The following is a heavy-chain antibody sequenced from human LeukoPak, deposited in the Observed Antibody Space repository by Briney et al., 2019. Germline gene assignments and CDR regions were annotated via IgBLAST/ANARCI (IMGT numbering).Heavy chain of an antibody. CDR1: GGSISSYY. Sequence: SETLSLTCTVSGGSISSYYWSWIRQPPGKGLEWIGYIYYSGSTNYNPSLKSRVTISVDTSKNQFSLKLSSVTAADTAVYYCARPQAGHYYGSGGFDYWGQGTLVTVSS. J-gene: IGHJ4*02. CDR3: ARPQAGHYYGSGGFDY. D-gene: IGHD3-10*01. CDR2: IYYSGST. V-gene: IGHV4-59*08.